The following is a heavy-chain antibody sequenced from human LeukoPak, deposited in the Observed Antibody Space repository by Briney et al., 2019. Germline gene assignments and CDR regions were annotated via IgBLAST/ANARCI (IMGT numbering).Heavy chain of an antibody. V-gene: IGHV3-30*18. CDR1: GFTFSSYG. J-gene: IGHJ6*02. Sequence: PGGSLRLSCAASGFTFSSYGMHWVRQAPGKGLEWVAVISHDGSNKYYADSVKGRFTIFRDNSKNTLYLQMNSLRAEDSTVYHCAKSYCSGGSCYPYYYYYPMDVWGQGTTVTVSS. CDR3: AKSYCSGGSCYPYYYYYPMDV. CDR2: ISHDGSNK. D-gene: IGHD2-15*01.